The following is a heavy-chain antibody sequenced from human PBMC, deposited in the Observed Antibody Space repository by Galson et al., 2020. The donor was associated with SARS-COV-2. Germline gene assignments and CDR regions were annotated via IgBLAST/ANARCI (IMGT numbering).Heavy chain of an antibody. CDR3: ARDPSGYDVPPGYYHHGLDL. D-gene: IGHD5-12*01. CDR2: INVYNGPT. J-gene: IGHJ6*02. Sequence: SVQVSCKASGYTFASSDFSWVRQAPAQGPEWLGWINVYNGPTLCAQKFQGRLNMTTDTSTSTAYMELRSLTSDDTAVYYCARDPSGYDVPPGYYHHGLDLWGQGTTVTVSS. CDR1: GYTFASSD. V-gene: IGHV1-18*01.